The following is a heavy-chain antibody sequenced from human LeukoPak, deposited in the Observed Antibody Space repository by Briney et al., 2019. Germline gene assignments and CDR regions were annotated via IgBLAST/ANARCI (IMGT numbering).Heavy chain of an antibody. V-gene: IGHV3-15*01. D-gene: IGHD3-9*01. Sequence: GGSLRLSCAASGFTFSNAWMSWVRQAPGKGLEWVGRIKSKTDGGTTDYDAPVKGRFTISRDDSKNTLYLQMNSLKTEDTAVYYCTTEYYDILTGYFPIDYWGQGTLVTVSS. CDR2: IKSKTDGGTT. CDR3: TTEYYDILTGYFPIDY. CDR1: GFTFSNAW. J-gene: IGHJ4*02.